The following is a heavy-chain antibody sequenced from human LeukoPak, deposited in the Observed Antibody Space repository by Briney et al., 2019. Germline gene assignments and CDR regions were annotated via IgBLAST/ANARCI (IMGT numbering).Heavy chain of an antibody. Sequence: VASVKVSCKASGGTFSSYAISWVRQAPGQGLEWMGGIIPIFGTANYAQKFQGRVTITADESTSTAYMELSSLRSEDTAVYYCASRCSSTFPTAGYYYYYGMDVWGQGTTVIVSS. V-gene: IGHV1-69*13. CDR2: IIPIFGTA. CDR1: GGTFSSYA. CDR3: ASRCSSTFPTAGYYYYYGMDV. J-gene: IGHJ6*02. D-gene: IGHD2-2*01.